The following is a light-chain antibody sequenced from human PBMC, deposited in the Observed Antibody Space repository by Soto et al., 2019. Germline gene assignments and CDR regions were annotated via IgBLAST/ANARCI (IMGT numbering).Light chain of an antibody. CDR2: KAS. Sequence: DIQMTQSPSTLSASVGDRVTITCRAGQSISGWLAWYQQNPGKATNLLIYKASSLKSGVPSNFTGSGSGTKFTLTISGLEPDDFAAYSCLQYNSYSPITVGRRTRLDIK. J-gene: IGKJ5*01. V-gene: IGKV1-5*03. CDR3: LQYNSYSPIT. CDR1: QSISGW.